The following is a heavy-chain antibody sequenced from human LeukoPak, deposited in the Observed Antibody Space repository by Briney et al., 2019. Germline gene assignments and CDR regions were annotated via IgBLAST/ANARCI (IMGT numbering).Heavy chain of an antibody. V-gene: IGHV3-53*01. Sequence: PGGSLRLSCTASEFTVSRNYMLWVRQAPGKGLEWVSLIFSNGDTHYADSVKGRFTISRDTSKNTVSLQMNSLRVEDPAMYYCTRDQMNYWGQGTLVTVSS. D-gene: IGHD5-24*01. CDR3: TRDQMNY. CDR1: EFTVSRNY. CDR2: IFSNGDT. J-gene: IGHJ4*02.